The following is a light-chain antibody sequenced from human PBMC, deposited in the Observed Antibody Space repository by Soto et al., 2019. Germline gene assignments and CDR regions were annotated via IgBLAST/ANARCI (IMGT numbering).Light chain of an antibody. CDR3: HQRQSWPRT. Sequence: EIFITQSPSTLSVSPGERATLSCRASQSVRGNLAWYQQRPGQSPRLLIYGASSRATGIPARFSGSGSGTEFTLSISSLEPEDFAVYYCHQRQSWPRTFAQGTKVDIK. CDR2: GAS. V-gene: IGKV3-15*01. CDR1: QSVRGN. J-gene: IGKJ1*01.